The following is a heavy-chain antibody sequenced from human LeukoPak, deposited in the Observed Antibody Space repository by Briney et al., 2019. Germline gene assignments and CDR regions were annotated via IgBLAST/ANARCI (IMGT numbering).Heavy chain of an antibody. J-gene: IGHJ4*02. CDR3: ARVNSSGWYVDYFDY. CDR1: GSALSSYY. CDR2: INPSGGST. V-gene: IGHV1-46*01. D-gene: IGHD6-19*01. Sequence: ASVKVSCKASGSALSSYYMHWVRQAPGQGLEWMGIINPSGGSTSYAQKFQGRVTMTRDMSTSTVYMELSSLRSEDTAVYYCARVNSSGWYVDYFDYWGQGTLVTVSS.